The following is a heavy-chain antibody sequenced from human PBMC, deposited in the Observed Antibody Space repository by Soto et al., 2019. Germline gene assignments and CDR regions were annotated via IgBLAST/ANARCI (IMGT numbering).Heavy chain of an antibody. Sequence: PSETLSLTCTVSGGSISSYYWSWIRQPPGKGLEWIGYIYYSGSTNYNPSLKSRVTISVDTSKNQFSLKLSSVTAADTAVYYCASGMLVRGAYYVDVWGQGTTVTVSS. CDR2: IYYSGST. CDR3: ASGMLVRGAYYVDV. J-gene: IGHJ6*02. V-gene: IGHV4-59*01. CDR1: GGSISSYY. D-gene: IGHD3-10*01.